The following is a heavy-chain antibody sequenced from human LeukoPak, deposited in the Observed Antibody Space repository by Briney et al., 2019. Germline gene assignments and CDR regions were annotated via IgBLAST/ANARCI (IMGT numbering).Heavy chain of an antibody. CDR3: ARDEYSGSSDFDY. CDR2: INPNSGGT. D-gene: IGHD1-26*01. J-gene: IGHJ4*02. Sequence: ASVKVSCKASGYTFTGYYMHWVRQAPGQGLEWMGWINPNSGGTNYAQKFQGRVTMTRDTSISTAYMELSGLRSDDTAVYYCARDEYSGSSDFDYWGQGTLVTVSS. V-gene: IGHV1-2*02. CDR1: GYTFTGYY.